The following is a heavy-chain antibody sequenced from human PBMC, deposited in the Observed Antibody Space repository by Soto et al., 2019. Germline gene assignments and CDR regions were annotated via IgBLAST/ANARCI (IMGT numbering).Heavy chain of an antibody. D-gene: IGHD6-6*01. CDR3: AREGRGSSSWFDP. Sequence: QVQLVQSGAEVKKPGASVKVSCKASGYTFTGYYMHWVRQAPGQGLEWMGWINPNRGGTNYAQKFQGWVTMTRDTSISTAYMELSRLRSDDTAVYYCAREGRGSSSWFDPWGQGTLVTVSS. V-gene: IGHV1-2*04. J-gene: IGHJ5*02. CDR1: GYTFTGYY. CDR2: INPNRGGT.